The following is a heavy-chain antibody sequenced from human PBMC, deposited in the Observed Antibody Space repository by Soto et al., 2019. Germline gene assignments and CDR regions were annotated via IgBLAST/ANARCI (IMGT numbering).Heavy chain of an antibody. CDR2: IKQDGSEK. CDR1: GFTFSSDW. D-gene: IGHD3-3*01. J-gene: IGHJ4*02. V-gene: IGHV3-7*05. Sequence: PGGSLRLSCAASGFTFSSDWMSWVRQAPGKGLEWVANIKQDGSEKYYVDSVKGRFTISRDNAKNSLYLQMNSLRAEDTAVYYCARLAATSINTYYDFWSGYYATPGTYFDYWGQGTLVTVSS. CDR3: ARLAATSINTYYDFWSGYYATPGTYFDY.